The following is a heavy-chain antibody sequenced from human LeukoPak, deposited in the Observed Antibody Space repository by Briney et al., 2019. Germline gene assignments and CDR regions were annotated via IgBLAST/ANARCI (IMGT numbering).Heavy chain of an antibody. D-gene: IGHD1-26*01. CDR3: ARDRRGSYYTFDV. CDR2: VSHTGAT. J-gene: IGHJ3*01. CDR1: GASINGYF. Sequence: SETLSLTCSVSGASINGYFWNRVRQTPERGLDWIGYVSHTGATTSNPTLKSRVSITIDTSKRQISLSMTSVTAADSALYYCARDRRGSYYTFDVWGPGTIVSVS. V-gene: IGHV4-59*01.